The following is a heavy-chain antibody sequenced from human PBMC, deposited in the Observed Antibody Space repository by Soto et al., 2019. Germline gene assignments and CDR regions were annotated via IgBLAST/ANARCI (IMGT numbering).Heavy chain of an antibody. J-gene: IGHJ5*02. CDR3: ARHGKEYSTSEGVYNWFDX. CDR1: EYSFSNFW. V-gene: IGHV5-51*01. CDR2: IYPGDSNV. D-gene: IGHD6-6*01. Sequence: GEALKSSCQGSEYSFSNFWIAWVRQMPGKGLDWIVNIYPGDSNVKYSPSFQGQVTISVDRSIDTAYLQWSSLKASDTAIYYCARHGKEYSTSEGVYNWFDXWGQVTLVTVSX.